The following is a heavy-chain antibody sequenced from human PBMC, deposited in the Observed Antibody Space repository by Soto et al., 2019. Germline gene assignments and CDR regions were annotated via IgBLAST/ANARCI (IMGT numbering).Heavy chain of an antibody. CDR3: ARFRPAYGSPSYYYRMDV. CDR1: GYSSTNYW. D-gene: IGHD3-10*01. CDR2: IYPGDSDT. J-gene: IGHJ6*02. V-gene: IGHV5-51*01. Sequence: PGESLKISCKGSGYSSTNYWFGWVRQMPGKGLEWMGIIYPGDSDTRYSPSFQGQVTISADKSISTAYLQWSSLKASDTAMYYCARFRPAYGSPSYYYRMDVCARGTTVTVSS.